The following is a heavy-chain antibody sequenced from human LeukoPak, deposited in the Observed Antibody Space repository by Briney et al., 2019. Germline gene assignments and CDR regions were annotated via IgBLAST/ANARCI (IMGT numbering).Heavy chain of an antibody. D-gene: IGHD1-26*01. V-gene: IGHV3-23*01. Sequence: PGGSLRLSCAVSGFIFSNYALSWVRQAPGKGLEWVSGISGNGGKTYYADSVKGRFSISRDSSKSTLYLQMSRLRADDTAMYYCVKEATSAGATSLAYWGQGTLVAVSS. CDR1: GFIFSNYA. J-gene: IGHJ4*02. CDR3: VKEATSAGATSLAY. CDR2: ISGNGGKT.